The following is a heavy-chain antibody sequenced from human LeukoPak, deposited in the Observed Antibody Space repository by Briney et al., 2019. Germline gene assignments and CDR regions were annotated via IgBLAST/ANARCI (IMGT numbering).Heavy chain of an antibody. J-gene: IGHJ4*02. CDR3: ARDGRFPPEVLPRYFDY. CDR2: IYYSGST. CDR1: GGSVSSGSYY. Sequence: SETLSLTCTVSGGSVSSGSYYWGWIRQPPGKGLEWIGNIYYSGSTYYNPSLKSRVTISVETSKYQFSLKLSSVTAADTAVYYCARDGRFPPEVLPRYFDYWGQGTLVTVSS. V-gene: IGHV4-39*07. D-gene: IGHD1-26*01.